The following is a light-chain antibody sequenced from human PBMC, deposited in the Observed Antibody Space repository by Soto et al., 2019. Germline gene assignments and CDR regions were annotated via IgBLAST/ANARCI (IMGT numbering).Light chain of an antibody. V-gene: IGKV3-20*01. CDR3: HQYDGSPIT. CDR1: QTVTRSY. CDR2: GIS. Sequence: EIVMTQSPATLSLSPGQRATLSCRASQTVTRSYLAWYQHKPGQAPRLLISGISRRAPGIPDRFSGDGSGTDFTLTISRLEPEDYAVYYCHQYDGSPITFGQGTRLEIK. J-gene: IGKJ5*01.